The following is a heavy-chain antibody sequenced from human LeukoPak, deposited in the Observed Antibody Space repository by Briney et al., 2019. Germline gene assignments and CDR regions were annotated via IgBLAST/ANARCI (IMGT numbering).Heavy chain of an antibody. V-gene: IGHV3-23*01. CDR3: AKYIAVSPDFDY. CDR2: ISGSGGST. J-gene: IGHJ4*02. Sequence: GGSLRLSCAASGFTFSSYAMSWVRQAPGKGLEWVSAISGSGGSTYYADSVKGRFTISRDNSKNTLYLQLNSLRAEDTAVYYCAKYIAVSPDFDYWGQGTLVTVSS. D-gene: IGHD6-19*01. CDR1: GFTFSSYA.